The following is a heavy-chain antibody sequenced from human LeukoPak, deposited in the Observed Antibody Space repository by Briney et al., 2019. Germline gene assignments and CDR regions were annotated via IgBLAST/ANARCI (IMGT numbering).Heavy chain of an antibody. CDR1: GFTFSSYA. CDR3: ARDRYYYDSSGYLVPVLDY. V-gene: IGHV3-30*04. J-gene: IGHJ4*02. CDR2: ISYDGSNK. Sequence: GGSLRLSCAASGFTFSSYAMHWVRQAPGKGLEWVAVISYDGSNKYYADSVKGRFTISRDNSKNTLYLQMNSLRAEDTAVYYCARDRYYYDSSGYLVPVLDYWGQGTPVTVSS. D-gene: IGHD3-22*01.